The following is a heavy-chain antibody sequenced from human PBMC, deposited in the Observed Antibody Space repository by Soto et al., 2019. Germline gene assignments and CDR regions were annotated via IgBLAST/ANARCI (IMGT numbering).Heavy chain of an antibody. J-gene: IGHJ6*02. CDR1: GYNYNLHW. V-gene: IGHV5-51*01. CDR3: ARHLRSYDFFQYYYGIDV. D-gene: IGHD3-16*01. CDR2: IYPGDSDT. Sequence: PGESLKISCRGSGYNYNLHWISWVRQKPGRGLEWMGIIYPGDSDTRYNPSFQGQVTISVDKSINTAYLQWDSLEASDTATYYCARHLRSYDFFQYYYGIDVWGQGXTVTV.